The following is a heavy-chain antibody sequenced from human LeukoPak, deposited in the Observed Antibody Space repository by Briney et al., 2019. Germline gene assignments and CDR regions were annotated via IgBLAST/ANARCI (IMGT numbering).Heavy chain of an antibody. CDR1: GYTFTGYY. D-gene: IGHD2/OR15-2a*01. V-gene: IGHV1-2*06. J-gene: IGHJ5*02. CDR2: INPKSGGT. CDR3: ARENTASLNWFDP. Sequence: ASVKVSCKASGYTFTGYYMHWVRQAPGQGLEWMGRINPKSGGTNYAKKFQGRVTMTRDTSISTAYMELSRLTSDDTAVYYCARENTASLNWFDPWGQGTLVTVSP.